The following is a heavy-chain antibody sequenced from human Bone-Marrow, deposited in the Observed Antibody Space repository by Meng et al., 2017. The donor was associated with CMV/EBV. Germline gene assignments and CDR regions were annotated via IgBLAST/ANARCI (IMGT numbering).Heavy chain of an antibody. CDR3: ARSGPYSSGWYSYYGMDV. CDR1: GYTFTGYY. D-gene: IGHD6-19*01. V-gene: IGHV1-69*02. J-gene: IGHJ6*02. CDR2: IIPILGIA. Sequence: SVKVSCKASGYTFTGYYMHWVRQAPGQGLEWMGRIIPILGIANYAQKFQGRVTITADKSTSTAYMELSSLRSEDTAVYYCARSGPYSSGWYSYYGMDVWGQGTTVTVSS.